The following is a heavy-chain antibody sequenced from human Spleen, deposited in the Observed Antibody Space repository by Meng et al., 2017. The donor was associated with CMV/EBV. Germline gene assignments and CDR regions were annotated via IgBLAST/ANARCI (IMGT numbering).Heavy chain of an antibody. CDR3: AQAPTTVTTYHFYYGMDV. J-gene: IGHJ6*02. Sequence: GETLKISCRSTGFTCTSSGMHGVRKAPGKGLEWVAVIWDGGNDKYYADPVKGRFTISRDNSKSTLSLQMDSLRAEDTALYYCAQAPTTVTTYHFYYGMDVWGQGTTVTVSS. V-gene: IGHV3-33*06. CDR1: GFTCTSSG. D-gene: IGHD4-17*01. CDR2: IWDGGNDK.